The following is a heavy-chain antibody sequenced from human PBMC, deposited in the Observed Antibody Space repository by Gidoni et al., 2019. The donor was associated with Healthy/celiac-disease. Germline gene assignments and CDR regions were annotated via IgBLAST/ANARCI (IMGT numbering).Heavy chain of an antibody. D-gene: IGHD2-2*01. CDR1: GFTFSSYG. J-gene: IGHJ4*02. CDR2: ISYDGSNK. CDR3: ATGDSTSLYYFDY. Sequence: QVQLVESGGGVVQPGRSLRLSCAASGFTFSSYGMHWVRQAPGKGLEWVAVISYDGSNKYYADSVKGRFTISRDNSKNTLYLQMNSLRAEDTAVYYCATGDSTSLYYFDYWGQGTLVTVSS. V-gene: IGHV3-30*03.